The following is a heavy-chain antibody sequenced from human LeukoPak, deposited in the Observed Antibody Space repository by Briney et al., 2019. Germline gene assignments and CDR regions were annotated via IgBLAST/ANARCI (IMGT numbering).Heavy chain of an antibody. CDR1: GGSISSSGYS. CDR3: ARNYYDSSSYYRYFDY. CDR2: TYHSGST. D-gene: IGHD3-22*01. V-gene: IGHV4-30-2*01. Sequence: SETLSLTCAVSGGSISSSGYSWSWIRQPPGKGLEWIGYTYHSGSTYYNPSLKSRVTISVDRSKNQFSLKLSSVTAADSAVHYCARNYYDSSSYYRYFDYWGQGTLVTVSS. J-gene: IGHJ4*02.